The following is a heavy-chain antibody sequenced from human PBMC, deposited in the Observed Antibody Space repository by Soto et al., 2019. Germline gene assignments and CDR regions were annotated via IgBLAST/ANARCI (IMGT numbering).Heavy chain of an antibody. D-gene: IGHD6-19*01. CDR1: GYTFTSYD. CDR2: MNHNNGNT. CDR3: ARGGAVAGMDFSDS. Sequence: QVPLVQSGAEVKKPGASVKVSCKASGYTFTSYDINWVRQAPGQGLERLGWMNHNNGNTGYAQRLQGRVTMTRDTSISTAYMELSSLRFDDTAVYFCARGGAVAGMDFSDSWGQGTLVTVSS. V-gene: IGHV1-8*01. J-gene: IGHJ4*02.